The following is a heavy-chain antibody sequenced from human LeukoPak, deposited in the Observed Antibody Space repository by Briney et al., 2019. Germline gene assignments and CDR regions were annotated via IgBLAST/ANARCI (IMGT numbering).Heavy chain of an antibody. D-gene: IGHD2-15*01. CDR1: GGTFSSYA. Sequence: ASVKVSCKASGGTFSSYAISWVRQAPGQGLVWMGGIIPIFGTANYAQKFQGRVTITADESTSTAYMELSSLRSEDTAVYYCARSADIGVFDYWGQGTLVTVSS. V-gene: IGHV1-69*01. CDR2: IIPIFGTA. J-gene: IGHJ4*02. CDR3: ARSADIGVFDY.